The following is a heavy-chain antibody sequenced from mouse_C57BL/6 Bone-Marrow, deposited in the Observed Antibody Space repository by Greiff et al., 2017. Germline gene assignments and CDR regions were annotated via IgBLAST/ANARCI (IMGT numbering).Heavy chain of an antibody. J-gene: IGHJ3*01. CDR3: ARGGDYDALAY. V-gene: IGHV5-4*01. Sequence: EVHLVESGGGLVKPGGSLKLSCAASGFTFSSYAMSWVRQTPEKRLEWVATISDGGSYTYYPDNVKGRFTLTRDNAKNNLYLQMSHLKSEDTAMYYCARGGDYDALAYWGQGTLVTVSA. CDR2: ISDGGSYT. CDR1: GFTFSSYA. D-gene: IGHD2-4*01.